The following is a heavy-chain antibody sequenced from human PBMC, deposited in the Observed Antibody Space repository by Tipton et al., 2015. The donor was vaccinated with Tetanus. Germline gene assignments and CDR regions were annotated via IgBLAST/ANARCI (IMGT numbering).Heavy chain of an antibody. CDR2: IYYRGST. CDR3: ARGDGSTLHY. V-gene: IGHV4-59*01. CDR1: GGSISTYY. Sequence: TLSLTCTVSGGSISTYYWSWIRQPPGKGLEWIGYIYYRGSTNYYPSLKSRVTMSVDTSKNQFSLNLNSVTAADTAVYYCARGDGSTLHYWGQGTLVTVSS. D-gene: IGHD5-24*01. J-gene: IGHJ4*02.